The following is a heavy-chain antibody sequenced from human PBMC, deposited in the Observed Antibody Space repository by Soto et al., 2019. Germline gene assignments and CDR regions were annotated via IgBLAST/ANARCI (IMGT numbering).Heavy chain of an antibody. CDR1: GGTFSAYA. D-gene: IGHD3-22*01. Sequence: SVKVSCKASGGTFSAYAISWVRQAPGQGLEWMGGIIPIFGTANYAQKFQGRVTITADESTSTAYMELRSLRSEDTAVYYCARGVHYDRSGYYYFYWGQGTLVTVSS. CDR3: ARGVHYDRSGYYYFY. CDR2: IIPIFGTA. V-gene: IGHV1-69*13. J-gene: IGHJ4*02.